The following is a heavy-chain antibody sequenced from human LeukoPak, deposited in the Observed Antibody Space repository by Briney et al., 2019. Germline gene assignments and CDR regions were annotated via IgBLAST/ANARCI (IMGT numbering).Heavy chain of an antibody. Sequence: APVKVSCKASGYTFTDYYMHWVRQAPGQGLEWMGWINPNSGGTNYAQKFQGRVTMTRDTSISTAYMELSRLRSGDTAVYYCAREGGEYYYYYYYYMDVWGKGTTVTVSS. CDR1: GYTFTDYY. V-gene: IGHV1-2*02. CDR2: INPNSGGT. J-gene: IGHJ6*03. CDR3: AREGGEYYYYYYYYMDV. D-gene: IGHD3-10*01.